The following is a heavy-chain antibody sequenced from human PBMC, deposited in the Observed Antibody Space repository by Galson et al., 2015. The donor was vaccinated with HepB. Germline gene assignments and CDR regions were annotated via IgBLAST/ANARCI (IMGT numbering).Heavy chain of an antibody. J-gene: IGHJ4*02. D-gene: IGHD5-24*01. CDR1: GDSVSSNSAA. Sequence: CAISGDSVSSNSAAWNWIRQSPSRGLEWLGRTYYRSKWYNDYAVSVKSRITINPDTSKNQFSLQLNSVTPEDTAVYYCARVREMATIFPPEFDYWGQGTLVTVSS. V-gene: IGHV6-1*01. CDR3: ARVREMATIFPPEFDY. CDR2: TYYRSKWYN.